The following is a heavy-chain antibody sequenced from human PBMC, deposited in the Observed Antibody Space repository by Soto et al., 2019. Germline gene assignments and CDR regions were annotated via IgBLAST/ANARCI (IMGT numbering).Heavy chain of an antibody. V-gene: IGHV4-59*01. Sequence: PSETLSLTCTVSGGSISSYYWSWIRQPPGKGLEWIGYIYYSGRTNYNPSLKSRVTISVDTSKNQFSLKLSSVTAADTAVYYCAREGNCSGGNCYLSGFDPWGQGTLVTVSS. CDR3: AREGNCSGGNCYLSGFDP. CDR1: GGSISSYY. J-gene: IGHJ5*02. D-gene: IGHD2-15*01. CDR2: IYYSGRT.